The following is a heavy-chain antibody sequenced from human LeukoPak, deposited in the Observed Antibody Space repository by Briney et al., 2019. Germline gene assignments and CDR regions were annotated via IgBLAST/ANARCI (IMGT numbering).Heavy chain of an antibody. J-gene: IGHJ5*02. D-gene: IGHD3-10*01. V-gene: IGHV4-59*08. CDR1: GGSIRSYY. CDR2: IYYSGKT. Sequence: SETLSLTCTVSGGSIRSYYWSWIRQPPGKGLEWIGYIYYSGKTNYSPSLMSRVSISGDTSKNQISLKLSFVTAADTAVYYCARQDSGWNWVDPWGQGTLVTVSS. CDR3: ARQDSGWNWVDP.